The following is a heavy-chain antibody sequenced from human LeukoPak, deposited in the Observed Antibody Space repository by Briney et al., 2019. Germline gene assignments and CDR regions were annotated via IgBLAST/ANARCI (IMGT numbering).Heavy chain of an antibody. J-gene: IGHJ5*02. V-gene: IGHV4-39*01. CDR2: ISDSGTT. CDR1: GGSISSSTYY. Sequence: SETLSLTCTVSGGSISSSTYYWGWIRQAPGQGLEWIGFISDSGTTYYNPSLKSRITISVDTSKNQFSLKLSSVTVADTAVYYCAGNEYTSGWSYNWFDPWGQGTLVTVSS. D-gene: IGHD6-19*01. CDR3: AGNEYTSGWSYNWFDP.